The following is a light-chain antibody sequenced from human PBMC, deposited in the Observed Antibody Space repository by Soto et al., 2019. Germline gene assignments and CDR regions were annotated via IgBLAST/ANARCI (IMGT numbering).Light chain of an antibody. CDR3: QQYNNWPET. Sequence: EIVMTQSPATLSVSPGERATLSCRASQSVSSNLAWYQQKVGQASRVLIYDASTRATGISGRFSGSGSGTEFTLTISSLQSEDFAVYYCQQYNNWPETFGQGTKVEIK. J-gene: IGKJ1*01. CDR1: QSVSSN. V-gene: IGKV3-15*01. CDR2: DAS.